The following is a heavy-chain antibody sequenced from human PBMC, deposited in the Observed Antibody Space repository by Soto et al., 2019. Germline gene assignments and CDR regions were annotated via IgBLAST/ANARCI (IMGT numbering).Heavy chain of an antibody. Sequence: ASVKVSCKASGYTFTGYYMHWVRQAPGQGLEWMGWINPNRGGTNYAQKFQGWVTMTRDTSISTAYMELSRLRSDDTAVYYCARGAITGTTVAAFDIWGQGTMVTVSS. D-gene: IGHD1-20*01. V-gene: IGHV1-2*04. CDR3: ARGAITGTTVAAFDI. CDR2: INPNRGGT. J-gene: IGHJ3*02. CDR1: GYTFTGYY.